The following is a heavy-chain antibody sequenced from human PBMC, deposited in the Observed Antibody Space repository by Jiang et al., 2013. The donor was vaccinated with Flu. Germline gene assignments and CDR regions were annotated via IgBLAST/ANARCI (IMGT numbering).Heavy chain of an antibody. CDR2: IYWNDDK. Sequence: KPTQTLTLTCTFSGFSLSTSGVGVGWIRQPPGKALEWLALIYWNDDKRYSPSLKSRLTITKDTSKNQVVLTMTNMDPVDTATYYCARTPILEWSHYFDYWGQGTLVTVSS. J-gene: IGHJ4*02. CDR1: GFSLSTSGVG. V-gene: IGHV2-5*01. CDR3: ARTPILEWSHYFDY. D-gene: IGHD3-3*01.